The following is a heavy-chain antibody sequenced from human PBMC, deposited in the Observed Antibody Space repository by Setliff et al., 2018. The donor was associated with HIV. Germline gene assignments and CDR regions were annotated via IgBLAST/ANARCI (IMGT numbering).Heavy chain of an antibody. D-gene: IGHD3-10*01. Sequence: ASVKVSCKIFGGTLSSHALSWVRQAPGQGLEWMGGIIPIFDRTNYAQKFQGRLTMTRNTSISTVYMELSSLRSEDTAVYYCARGLGSMARGRVPYYYYMDVWGKGTTVTVSS. V-gene: IGHV1-69*05. CDR1: GGTLSSHA. J-gene: IGHJ6*03. CDR3: ARGLGSMARGRVPYYYYMDV. CDR2: IIPIFDRT.